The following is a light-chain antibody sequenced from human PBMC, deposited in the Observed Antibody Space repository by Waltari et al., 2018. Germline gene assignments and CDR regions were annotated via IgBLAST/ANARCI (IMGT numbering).Light chain of an antibody. CDR2: DVN. V-gene: IGLV2-11*01. CDR1: SNDVGGYND. J-gene: IGLJ2*01. Sequence: QAALTQPPSVSKSLGQAVTISCTGTSNDVGGYNDVSWYQQYPGTVPRLVIYDVNIRPSGVSDRFSGSKSGKTASLTISGLQAEDEADYYCLSFRGGNTWVFGGGTRLTVL. CDR3: LSFRGGNTWV.